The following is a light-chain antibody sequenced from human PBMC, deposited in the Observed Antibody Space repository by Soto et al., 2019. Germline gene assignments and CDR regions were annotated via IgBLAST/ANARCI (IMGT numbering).Light chain of an antibody. J-gene: IGLJ2*01. CDR1: NSNVGSYY. CDR2: RAN. CDR3: ASWDDSLSGVV. V-gene: IGLV1-47*01. Sequence: QLVLTQPPSASGTPGQRVTISCSGSNSNVGSYYVYWYRQLPGTAPKLLIYRANQRPSGVPDRFSGSKSGTSASLAISGLRSEDEAGYYCASWDDSLSGVVFGGGTKLTVL.